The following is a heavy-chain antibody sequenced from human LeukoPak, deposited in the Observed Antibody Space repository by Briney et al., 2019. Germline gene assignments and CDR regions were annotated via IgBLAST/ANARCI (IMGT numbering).Heavy chain of an antibody. J-gene: IGHJ3*02. CDR3: ARAQSYYDSSGYPDAFDI. CDR1: GGSISSFY. CDR2: IYYSGST. V-gene: IGHV4-59*01. D-gene: IGHD3-22*01. Sequence: SGTLSLTCTVSGGSISSFYWSWIRQPPGKGLEWIGYIYYSGSTNYNPSLKSRVTISADTSKNQFSLKLSSVTAADTAVYYCARAQSYYDSSGYPDAFDIWGQGTMVTVSS.